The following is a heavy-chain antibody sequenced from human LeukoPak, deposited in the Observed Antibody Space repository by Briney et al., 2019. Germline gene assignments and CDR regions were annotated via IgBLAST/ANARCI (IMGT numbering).Heavy chain of an antibody. D-gene: IGHD6-13*01. CDR2: VYYAGGT. V-gene: IGHV4-59*12. Sequence: SETLSLTCTVSGGSISSYYWHWIRQPPGKGLEWVGCVYYAGGTHYNPSLESRVTVSLDTSKTQFSLKLTSVTAADTAVYYCARDRGGAAAFDWFDPWGQGILVTVSS. J-gene: IGHJ5*02. CDR3: ARDRGGAAAFDWFDP. CDR1: GGSISSYY.